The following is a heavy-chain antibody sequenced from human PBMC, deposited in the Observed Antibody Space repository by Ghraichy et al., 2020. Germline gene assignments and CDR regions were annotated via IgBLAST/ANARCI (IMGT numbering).Heavy chain of an antibody. CDR1: GGSISSSNW. Sequence: SETLSLTCAVSGGSISSSNWWCSVRQPPGKGLVGIRENYHSRRTNYNQSLKSRVTISVDKSKNQFSLKLSSVTAADTAVYYCARKGAVRTAWLVPGYDYDYMDVWGKGTTVTVSS. CDR3: ARKGAVRTAWLVPGYDYDYMDV. J-gene: IGHJ6*03. D-gene: IGHD6-19*01. V-gene: IGHV4-4*02. CDR2: NYHSRRT.